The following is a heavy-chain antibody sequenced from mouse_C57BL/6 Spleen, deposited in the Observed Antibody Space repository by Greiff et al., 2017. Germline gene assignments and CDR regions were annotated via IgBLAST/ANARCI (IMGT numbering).Heavy chain of an antibody. D-gene: IGHD2-2*01. J-gene: IGHJ2*01. CDR2: ISSGSSTI. V-gene: IGHV5-17*01. CDR1: GFTFSDYG. CDR3: ARRATMVTTVLDY. Sequence: EVKLVESGGGLVKPGGSLKLSCAASGFTFSDYGMHWVRQAPEKGLEWVAYISSGSSTIYYADTVKGRFTISRDNAKNTLFLQMTSLRSEDTAMYYCARRATMVTTVLDYWGQGTTLTVSS.